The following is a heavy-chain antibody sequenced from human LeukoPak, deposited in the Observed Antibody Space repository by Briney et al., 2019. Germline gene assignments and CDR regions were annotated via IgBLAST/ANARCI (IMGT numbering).Heavy chain of an antibody. CDR2: INAGNGNT. D-gene: IGHD6-19*01. V-gene: IGHV1-3*01. J-gene: IGHJ4*02. Sequence: ASVKVSCKASGYTFTSYAMHWVRQAPGQRLEWMGWINAGNGNTKYSQKFQGRVTITRDTSASTAYMELRSLRSDDTAVYYCARDSTRSAVARGEAVYWGQGTLVTVSS. CDR1: GYTFTSYA. CDR3: ARDSTRSAVARGEAVY.